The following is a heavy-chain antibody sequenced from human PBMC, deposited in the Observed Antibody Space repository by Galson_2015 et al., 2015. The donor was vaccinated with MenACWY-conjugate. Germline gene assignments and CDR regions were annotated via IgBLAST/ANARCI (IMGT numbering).Heavy chain of an antibody. CDR1: GLIVSNNY. CDR3: ARVLLRDVRTWEGYPHYYMDV. J-gene: IGHJ6*03. V-gene: IGHV3-53*01. Sequence: SLRLSCAASGLIVSNNYMRWVRQAPGKGLEWVSVIYSGGSTYYADPVKGRVTISRDNAKNTVYLQMNSLRAEDTAVYYCARVLLRDVRTWEGYPHYYMDVWGKGTPVTVSS. D-gene: IGHD1-26*01. CDR2: IYSGGST.